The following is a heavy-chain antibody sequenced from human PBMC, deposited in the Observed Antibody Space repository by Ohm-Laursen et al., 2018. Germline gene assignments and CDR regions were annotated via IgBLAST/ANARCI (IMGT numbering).Heavy chain of an antibody. CDR3: ARDLTVTTFLISWYFDL. J-gene: IGHJ2*01. Sequence: SLRLSCAASGFSFSSYAMGWVRQAPGKGLEGASTIRDSGGGTYYADSVKGRFTISRDNSKNTLYLQMNSLRAEDTAVYYCARDLTVTTFLISWYFDLWGRGTLVTVSS. D-gene: IGHD4-17*01. CDR1: GFSFSSYA. V-gene: IGHV3-23*01. CDR2: IRDSGGGT.